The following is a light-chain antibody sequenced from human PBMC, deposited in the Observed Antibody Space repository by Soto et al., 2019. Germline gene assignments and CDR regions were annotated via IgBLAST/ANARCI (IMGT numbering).Light chain of an antibody. CDR2: GAS. V-gene: IGKV3-20*01. CDR1: QRVSSN. Sequence: IELTQSPATLSVSPGERATLSCRASQRVSSNVAWYQQKPGQAPRLLLYGASARATGVPARFSGSGSGTDFTLTISRLEPEDFALYYCQQYGSSPRTFGQGTKVDI. J-gene: IGKJ1*01. CDR3: QQYGSSPRT.